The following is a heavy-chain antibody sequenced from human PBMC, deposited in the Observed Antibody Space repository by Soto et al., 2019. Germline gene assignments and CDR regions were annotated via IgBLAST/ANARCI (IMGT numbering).Heavy chain of an antibody. J-gene: IGHJ5*02. CDR3: ASLSGYYSLYNWFDP. CDR2: INSDGSST. CDR1: GFTFSSYW. D-gene: IGHD3-3*01. V-gene: IGHV3-74*01. Sequence: GSLRLSCAASGFTFSSYWMHWVRQAPGKGLVWVSRINSDGSSTSYADSVKGRFTISRDNAKNTLYLQMNSLRAEDTAVYYCASLSGYYSLYNWFDPWGQGTLVTVSS.